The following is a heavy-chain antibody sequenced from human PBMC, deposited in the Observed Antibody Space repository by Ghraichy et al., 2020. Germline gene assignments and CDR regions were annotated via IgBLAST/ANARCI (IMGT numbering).Heavy chain of an antibody. CDR3: ARGSTVVRFFYYDGMDV. D-gene: IGHD4-23*01. J-gene: IGHJ6*02. CDR1: GFTFSGFS. CDR2: ITSSSRTT. Sequence: GGSLRLSCAASGFTFSGFSMNWVRQAPGKGLEWVSYITSSSRTTSYANSVKGRFTISRDNAKNSLYLQMSSLRDEDTAVYYCARGSTVVRFFYYDGMDVWGQGTMVTVSS. V-gene: IGHV3-48*02.